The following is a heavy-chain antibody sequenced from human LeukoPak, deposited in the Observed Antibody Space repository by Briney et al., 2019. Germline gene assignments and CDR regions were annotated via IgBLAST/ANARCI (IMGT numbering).Heavy chain of an antibody. J-gene: IGHJ4*02. CDR3: ARPLDSSNCFDY. CDR1: GFTFSRNA. Sequence: PGGSLRLSCAASGFTFSRNAMNWVRQAPGKGLEWVSFISSSSNYMSYADSVKGRFTISRDNAKNSLYLQMNSLRAEDTAVYYCARPLDSSNCFDYWGQGTLVTVSA. D-gene: IGHD6-13*01. V-gene: IGHV3-21*01. CDR2: ISSSSNYM.